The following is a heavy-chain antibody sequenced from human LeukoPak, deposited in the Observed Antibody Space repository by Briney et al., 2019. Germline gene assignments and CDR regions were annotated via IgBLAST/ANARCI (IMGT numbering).Heavy chain of an antibody. Sequence: GGSLRLSRAASGFTFSSYAMSWVRQAPGKGLEWVSAISGSGGSTYYADSAKGRFTISRDNSKNTLYLQMNSLRAEDTAVYYCAKPQDYGGNPWYFDHWGQGTLVTVSS. CDR3: AKPQDYGGNPWYFDH. CDR1: GFTFSSYA. J-gene: IGHJ4*02. CDR2: ISGSGGST. V-gene: IGHV3-23*01. D-gene: IGHD4-23*01.